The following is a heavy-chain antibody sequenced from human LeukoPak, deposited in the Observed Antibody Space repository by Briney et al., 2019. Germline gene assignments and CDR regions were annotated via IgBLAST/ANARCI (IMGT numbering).Heavy chain of an antibody. CDR2: SNPSGCKQ. V-gene: IGHV1-46*01. J-gene: IGHJ6*04. Sequence: SSVNVSFKASGYTFTSYYMHWVRQARCRELAWMGISNPSGCKQCYAQKFQGRVTMTRDTSTSTVYLQLSRLRSEDTAVYYCARESGAAPLHRRGSYRPTGYGMDVWGEGTTVTVSS. CDR1: GYTFTSYY. D-gene: IGHD3-16*02. CDR3: ARESGAAPLHRRGSYRPTGYGMDV.